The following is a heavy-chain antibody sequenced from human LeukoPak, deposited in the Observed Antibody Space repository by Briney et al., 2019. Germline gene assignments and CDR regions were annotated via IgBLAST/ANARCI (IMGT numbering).Heavy chain of an antibody. V-gene: IGHV4-34*01. CDR3: ARSNI. CDR2: INHSGST. Sequence: SETLSLTCAVYGGSFSGYYWSWIRQPPGKGLEWIGEINHSGSTNYNPSLRSRVTISVDTSKNQFSLKLSSVTAADTAVYYCARSNIWGQGTLVTVSS. J-gene: IGHJ4*02. CDR1: GGSFSGYY. D-gene: IGHD2/OR15-2a*01.